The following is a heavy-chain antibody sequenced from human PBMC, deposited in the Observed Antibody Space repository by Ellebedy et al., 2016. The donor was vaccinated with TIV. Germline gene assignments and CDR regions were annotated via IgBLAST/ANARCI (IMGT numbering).Heavy chain of an antibody. J-gene: IGHJ4*02. CDR3: ASSDRLDS. Sequence: AASVQVSCKASGYTFTSCGISSVRQAPGQGLEWMGWISAYNGNTNDAQKLQGRVTMTTDTSTSTAYMEMRSLRSAVTAVYYCASSDRLDSWGQGTLVTVSS. CDR2: ISAYNGNT. V-gene: IGHV1-18*04. CDR1: GYTFTSCG.